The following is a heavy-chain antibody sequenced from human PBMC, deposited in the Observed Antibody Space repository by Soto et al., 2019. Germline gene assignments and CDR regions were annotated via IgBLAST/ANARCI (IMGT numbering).Heavy chain of an antibody. V-gene: IGHV3-33*01. CDR3: ARDPTSPIVVVPAAIDV. J-gene: IGHJ6*02. D-gene: IGHD2-2*01. CDR1: GFTFSSYG. Sequence: GSLRLSCAASGFTFSSYGMHWVRQAPGKGLEWVAVIWYDGSNKYYADSVKGRFTISRDNSKNTLYLQMNSLRAEDTAVYYCARDPTSPIVVVPAAIDVWGQGTTVTVSS. CDR2: IWYDGSNK.